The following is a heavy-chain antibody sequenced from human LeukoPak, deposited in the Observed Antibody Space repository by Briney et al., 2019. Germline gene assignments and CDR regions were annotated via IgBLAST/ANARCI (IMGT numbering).Heavy chain of an antibody. Sequence: GGSLRLSCAASGFTFSASWMTWVRQAPGKGLEWVTNINQDGSEKYYVDSVKGRFTIARDNARNALYLQMNSLRTEDTAVYYCARGDRGFDYWGQGTLVTVSS. CDR3: ARGDRGFDY. J-gene: IGHJ4*02. V-gene: IGHV3-7*01. CDR1: GFTFSASW. CDR2: INQDGSEK.